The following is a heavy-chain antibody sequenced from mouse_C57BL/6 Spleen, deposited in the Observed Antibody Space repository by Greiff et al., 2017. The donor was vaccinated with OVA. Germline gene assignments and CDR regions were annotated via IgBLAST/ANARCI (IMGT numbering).Heavy chain of an antibody. V-gene: IGHV5-6*01. CDR3: ARRLTGTGFDY. J-gene: IGHJ2*01. D-gene: IGHD4-1*01. Sequence: EVQLVESGGDLVKPGGSLKLSCAASGFTFSSYGMSWVRQTPDKRLEWVATISSGGSYTYYPDSVKGRFTISRDNAKNTLYLQMSSLKSEDTAMYYCARRLTGTGFDYWGQGTTLTVSS. CDR2: ISSGGSYT. CDR1: GFTFSSYG.